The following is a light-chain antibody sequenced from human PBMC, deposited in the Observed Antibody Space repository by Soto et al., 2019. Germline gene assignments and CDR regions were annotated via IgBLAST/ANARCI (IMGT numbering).Light chain of an antibody. CDR2: DAS. J-gene: IGKJ1*01. CDR3: QQYDSFSVWT. V-gene: IGKV1-5*01. CDR1: QGISGW. Sequence: DIQMTQSPSTLSASVGDRVTITCRASQGISGWLAWYQQKAGKAPRLLIFDASSLMSGVPSRFSGSGYGTEFPLTINRLQPDDSATYYCQQYDSFSVWTFGQGTKVDIK.